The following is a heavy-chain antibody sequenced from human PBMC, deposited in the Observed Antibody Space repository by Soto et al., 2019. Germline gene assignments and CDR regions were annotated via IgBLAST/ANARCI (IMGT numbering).Heavy chain of an antibody. J-gene: IGHJ5*02. CDR2: IYYSGST. V-gene: IGHV4-30-4*01. Sequence: QVQLQESGPGLVKPSQTLSLTCTVSGGSISSGDYYWSWIRQPPGKGLEWIGYIYYSGSTYYNPSPKSRVTISVDRSKTQFSLKLSSVTAAVTAVYYCARERPDGSRLDPWGQGTLVTVSS. CDR3: ARERPDGSRLDP. D-gene: IGHD6-13*01. CDR1: GGSISSGDYY.